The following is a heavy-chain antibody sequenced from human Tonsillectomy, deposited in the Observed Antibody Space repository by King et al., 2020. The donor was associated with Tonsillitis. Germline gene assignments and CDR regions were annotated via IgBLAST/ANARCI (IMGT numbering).Heavy chain of an antibody. CDR3: AKVPRITMVRGVIDY. J-gene: IGHJ4*02. Sequence: VQLVESGGGLVQPGGSLRLSCAAPGFTFCSYAMSLGRPAPGEGVEWGSGIWGSGGSTYYADSVQGRVTPSRDNSKNTLYLQMNSLRDEDTAVYYCAKVPRITMVRGVIDYWGQGTLVTVSS. V-gene: IGHV3-23*04. D-gene: IGHD3-10*01. CDR1: GFTFCSYA. CDR2: IWGSGGST.